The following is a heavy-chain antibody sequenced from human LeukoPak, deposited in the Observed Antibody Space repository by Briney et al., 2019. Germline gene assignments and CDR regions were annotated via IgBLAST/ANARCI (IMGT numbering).Heavy chain of an antibody. CDR1: GFTFSSYW. D-gene: IGHD1-26*01. J-gene: IGHJ6*02. V-gene: IGHV3-7*03. CDR2: IKQDGSEK. Sequence: GGSLRLSCAASGFTFSSYWMSWVRQAPGKGLEWVANIKQDGSEKYYVDSVKGRFTISRDNAKNSLYLQMNSLRAEDTAVYYCAKDPYRYYYYYYGMDVWGQGTTVTVSS. CDR3: AKDPYRYYYYYYGMDV.